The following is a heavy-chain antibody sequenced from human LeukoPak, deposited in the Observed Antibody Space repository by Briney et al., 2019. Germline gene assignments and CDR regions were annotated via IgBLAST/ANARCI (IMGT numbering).Heavy chain of an antibody. CDR2: INHSGST. CDR1: GGSISSSSYY. Sequence: PSETLSLTCTVSGGSISSSSYYWSWIRQPPGKGLEWIGEINHSGSTNYNPSLKSRVTISVDTSKNQFSLKLSSVTAADTAAYYSSRSNDYWGQGTLVTVSS. J-gene: IGHJ4*02. CDR3: SRSNDY. V-gene: IGHV4-39*07.